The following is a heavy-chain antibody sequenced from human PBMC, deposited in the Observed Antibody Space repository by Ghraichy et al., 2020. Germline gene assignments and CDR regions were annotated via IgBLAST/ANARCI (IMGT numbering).Heavy chain of an antibody. CDR2: VLHGGES. D-gene: IGHD5-12*01. Sequence: SETLSLTCTVSGDSMMGSYWSWFRQPPGKQLEWMGYVLHGGESFTIPSLKTRVSMSIVASKHQFSLEVTSVTTADTAIYYCARGTVGVVRATMTPYWYFDVWGRGSAVTVSS. CDR3: ARGTVGVVRATMTPYWYFDV. J-gene: IGHJ2*01. CDR1: GDSMMGSY. V-gene: IGHV4-59*01.